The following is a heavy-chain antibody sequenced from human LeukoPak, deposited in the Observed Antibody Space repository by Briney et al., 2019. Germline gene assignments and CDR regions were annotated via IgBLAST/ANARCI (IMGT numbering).Heavy chain of an antibody. CDR3: ASSGWYPNVSFDY. J-gene: IGHJ4*02. V-gene: IGHV1-46*03. Sequence: ASVKVSCKASRYTFTGYYMHWVRQAPGQGLEWMGIINPSGGSTSYAQKFQGRVTMTRDTSTSTVYMELSSLRSEDTAVYYCASSGWYPNVSFDYWGQGTLVTVSS. CDR2: INPSGGST. D-gene: IGHD6-19*01. CDR1: RYTFTGYY.